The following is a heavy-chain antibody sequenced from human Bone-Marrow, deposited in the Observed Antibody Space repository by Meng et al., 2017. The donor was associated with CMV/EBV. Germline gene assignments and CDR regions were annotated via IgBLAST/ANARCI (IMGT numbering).Heavy chain of an antibody. CDR2: ISESGASK. Sequence: GESLKISCEVSGFTFSSYFMSWVRQAPGKGLEWVAVISESGASKYYADSVKGRFFISSDNSRATLYLQMKNLRADDTAAYYCAKDETVGATSPFDYWGQGTLVTVSS. V-gene: IGHV3-23*01. J-gene: IGHJ4*02. D-gene: IGHD2-15*01. CDR1: GFTFSSYF. CDR3: AKDETVGATSPFDY.